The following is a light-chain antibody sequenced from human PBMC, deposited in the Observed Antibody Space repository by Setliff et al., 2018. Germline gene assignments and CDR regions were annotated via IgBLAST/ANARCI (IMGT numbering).Light chain of an antibody. V-gene: IGLV1-44*01. CDR1: SSNIGTNT. J-gene: IGLJ1*01. Sequence: QSVLTQPPSASGTPGQRVTISCSGSSSNIGTNTVNWYQQLPGTAPKPLIYSNNQRPSGVPDRFSGSKSGNTASLTISGLQAEDEADYYCNSYTRSTTYVFGNGTKVTVL. CDR3: NSYTRSTTYV. CDR2: SNN.